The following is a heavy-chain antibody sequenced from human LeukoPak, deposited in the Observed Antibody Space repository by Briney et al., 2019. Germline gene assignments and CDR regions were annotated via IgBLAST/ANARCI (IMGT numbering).Heavy chain of an antibody. J-gene: IGHJ4*02. CDR1: GGSTSSYY. CDR2: IYYSGST. V-gene: IGHV4-59*01. D-gene: IGHD1-26*01. Sequence: SETLSLTCTVSGGSTSSYYWSWIRQPPGKGLEWIGYIYYSGSTNYNPSLKSRVTISVDTSKNQFSLKLSSVTAADTAVYYCARAVGAILFDYWGQGTLVTVSS. CDR3: ARAVGAILFDY.